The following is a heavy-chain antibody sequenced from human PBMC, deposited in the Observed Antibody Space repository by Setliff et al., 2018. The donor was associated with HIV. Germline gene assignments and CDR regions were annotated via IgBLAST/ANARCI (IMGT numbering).Heavy chain of an antibody. D-gene: IGHD6-19*01. CDR1: GYSFTNYGYG. J-gene: IGHJ4*02. Sequence: SVKVSCKTSGYSFTNYGYGISWLRQAPGQGLEWVGGIITMFGTVKYAQKFQGRVRITADEVTNIAYMDLSGLRYEDTAVYYCGSDFSGWYYFDMWGQGTLVTVSS. CDR2: IITMFGTV. V-gene: IGHV1-69*13. CDR3: GSDFSGWYYFDM.